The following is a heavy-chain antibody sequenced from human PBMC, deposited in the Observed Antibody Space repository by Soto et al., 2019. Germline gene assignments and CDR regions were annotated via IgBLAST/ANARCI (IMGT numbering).Heavy chain of an antibody. V-gene: IGHV3-30*18. Sequence: QVQLVESGGGVVQPGRSLRLSCAASGFTFSSYGMHWVRQAPGKGLEWVAVISYDGSNKYYADSVKGRFTISRDNSKNPRYLQMNSLGAEDTAVYYWAEAPYQPRRLDWDYWGQGTLVPVSS. D-gene: IGHD2-2*01. CDR3: AEAPYQPRRLDWDY. CDR1: GFTFSSYG. J-gene: IGHJ4*02. CDR2: ISYDGSNK.